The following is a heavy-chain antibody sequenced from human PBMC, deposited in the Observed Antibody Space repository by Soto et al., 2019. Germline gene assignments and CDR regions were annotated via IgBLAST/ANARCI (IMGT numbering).Heavy chain of an antibody. J-gene: IGHJ4*02. CDR1: GGSISSYY. CDR2: IYYSGST. CDR3: ARGAMDYFDY. Sequence: SETLSLTCTVSGGSISSYYWSWIRQPPGKGLEWIGYIYYSGSTNYNPSLKSRVTISVDASKNQFSLKLSSVTAADTAVYYCARGAMDYFDYWGQGTLVTVSS. V-gene: IGHV4-59*01.